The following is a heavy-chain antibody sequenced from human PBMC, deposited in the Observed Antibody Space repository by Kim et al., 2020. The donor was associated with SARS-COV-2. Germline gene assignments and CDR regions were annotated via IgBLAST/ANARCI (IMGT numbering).Heavy chain of an antibody. J-gene: IGHJ4*02. D-gene: IGHD6-6*01. CDR1: GYSFTSYW. V-gene: IGHV5-10-1*01. CDR2: IDPSDSYT. CDR3: ATPKNEYSSSSFYY. Sequence: GESLKISCKGSGYSFTSYWISWVRQMPGKGLEWMGRIDPSDSYTNYSPSFQGHVTISADKSISTAYLQWSSLKASDTAMYYCATPKNEYSSSSFYYWGQGTLVTVSS.